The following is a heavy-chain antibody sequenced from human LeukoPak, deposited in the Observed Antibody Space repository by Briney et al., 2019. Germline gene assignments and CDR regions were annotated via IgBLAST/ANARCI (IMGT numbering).Heavy chain of an antibody. CDR1: GGSISSYY. V-gene: IGHV4-59*01. D-gene: IGHD3-10*01. CDR2: IYCSGST. Sequence: SETLSLTCTVSGGSISSYYWSWIRQPPGKGLEWIGYIYCSGSTNYNPSLKSRVTISVDTSKNQFSLKLSSVTAADTAVYYCARDSYGYLDYWGQGPLVTVSS. CDR3: ARDSYGYLDY. J-gene: IGHJ4*02.